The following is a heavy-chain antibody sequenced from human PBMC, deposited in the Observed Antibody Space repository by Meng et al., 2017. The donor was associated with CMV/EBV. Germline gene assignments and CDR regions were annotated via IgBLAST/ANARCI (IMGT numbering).Heavy chain of an antibody. Sequence: GESLKISCAASGFTFSNAWMSWVRQAPGKGLEWVGRIKSKTDGGTTDYAAPVKGRFTSSRDDSKNTLYLQMNSLKTEDTAVYYCTRGISLNYWGQGTLVTVSS. CDR2: IKSKTDGGTT. D-gene: IGHD2-15*01. CDR3: TRGISLNY. V-gene: IGHV3-15*01. CDR1: GFTFSNAW. J-gene: IGHJ4*02.